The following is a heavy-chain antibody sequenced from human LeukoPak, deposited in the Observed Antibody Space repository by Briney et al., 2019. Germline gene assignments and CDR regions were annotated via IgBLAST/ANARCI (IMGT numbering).Heavy chain of an antibody. V-gene: IGHV1-2*02. J-gene: IGHJ4*02. CDR3: AKEGTGIDY. CDR2: INPNSGGT. D-gene: IGHD3/OR15-3a*01. CDR1: GYTFTGFH. Sequence: GASVKVSCKASGYTFTGFHIHWVRQAPGQGLEWMGSINPNSGGTNYAQNFQGRVTMTRDTSISTAYMELIRLTSDDTAVYYCAKEGTGIDYWGQGTLVTVSS.